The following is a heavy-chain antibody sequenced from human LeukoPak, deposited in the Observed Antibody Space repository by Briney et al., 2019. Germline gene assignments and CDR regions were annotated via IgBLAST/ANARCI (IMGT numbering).Heavy chain of an antibody. Sequence: GGSLRLSCAASGFIFSNFAMHWVRQAPGKGLGWLAVISHEGGNTNYADSVKGRFTVSRDNSKNTLFLQMNTLKFQDTSLYYCARDWDPLPTAIGSAAFDLWGQGTLVTVSS. CDR1: GFIFSNFA. D-gene: IGHD2-21*02. V-gene: IGHV3-30-3*01. CDR3: ARDWDPLPTAIGSAAFDL. CDR2: ISHEGGNT. J-gene: IGHJ3*01.